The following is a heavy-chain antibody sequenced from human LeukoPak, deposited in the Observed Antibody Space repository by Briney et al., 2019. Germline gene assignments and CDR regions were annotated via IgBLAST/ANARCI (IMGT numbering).Heavy chain of an antibody. CDR3: ARVPLGYFDWLPLGY. CDR2: ISSSSSYI. J-gene: IGHJ4*02. CDR1: GFTFSSYS. Sequence: PGGSLRLSCAASGFTFSSYSMNWVRQAPGKGLEWVSSISSSSSYIYYADSVKGRFTISRDNAKNSLYLQMNSLRAEDTAVYYCARVPLGYFDWLPLGYWGQGTLVTVSS. V-gene: IGHV3-21*01. D-gene: IGHD3-9*01.